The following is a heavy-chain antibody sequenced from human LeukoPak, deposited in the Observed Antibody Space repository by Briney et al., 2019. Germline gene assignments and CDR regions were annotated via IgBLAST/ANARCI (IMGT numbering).Heavy chain of an antibody. V-gene: IGHV3-23*01. CDR3: ATAYYYDSRGYDPLDY. D-gene: IGHD3-22*01. Sequence: PGGSLRLSCAASGFTFSSHAMSWVRQAPGKGLEWVSGISGSGGFTYYADSVKGRFTISRDNSKNTLYLQMNSLRAEDTAVYYCATAYYYDSRGYDPLDYWGQGTLVTVSS. CDR1: GFTFSSHA. J-gene: IGHJ4*02. CDR2: ISGSGGFT.